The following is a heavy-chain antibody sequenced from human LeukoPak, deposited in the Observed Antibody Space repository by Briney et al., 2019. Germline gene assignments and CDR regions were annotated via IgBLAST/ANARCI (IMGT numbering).Heavy chain of an antibody. Sequence: PGGSLRLSCAASGFTFSNTYMSWVRQAPGKGLEWVSAISDSSGNTYCADSVKGRFTISRDNSKNTLYLQMNSLRAEDTAVYYCAKDQPSCGTTKSCYTGNFDYWGQGTLVTVSS. CDR1: GFTFSNTY. D-gene: IGHD2-2*02. V-gene: IGHV3-23*01. CDR2: ISDSSGNT. J-gene: IGHJ4*02. CDR3: AKDQPSCGTTKSCYTGNFDY.